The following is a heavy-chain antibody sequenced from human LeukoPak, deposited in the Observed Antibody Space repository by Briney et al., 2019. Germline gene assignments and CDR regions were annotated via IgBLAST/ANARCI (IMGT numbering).Heavy chain of an antibody. CDR1: GGSISSGDYY. V-gene: IGHV4-30-4*08. Sequence: SETLSLTCTVSGGSISSGDYYWSWIHQPPGKGLEWIGYIYYSGSTYYNPSLKSRVTISVDTSKNQFSLKLSSVTAADTAVYYCARDPSSQLGFDYWGQGTLVTISS. J-gene: IGHJ4*02. D-gene: IGHD2-2*01. CDR2: IYYSGST. CDR3: ARDPSSQLGFDY.